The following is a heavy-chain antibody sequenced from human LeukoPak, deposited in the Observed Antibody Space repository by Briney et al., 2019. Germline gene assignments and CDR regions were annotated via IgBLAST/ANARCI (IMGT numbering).Heavy chain of an antibody. D-gene: IGHD1-26*01. CDR2: ISSSSSYI. CDR1: GFTFSDHY. J-gene: IGHJ5*02. V-gene: IGHV3-21*01. Sequence: GRSLRLSCTVSGFTFSDHYMEWVRQAPGKGLEWVSSISSSSSYIYYADSVKGRFTISRDNAKNSLYLQMNSLRAEDTAVYYCARVSWEQGWFDPWGQGTLVTVSS. CDR3: ARVSWEQGWFDP.